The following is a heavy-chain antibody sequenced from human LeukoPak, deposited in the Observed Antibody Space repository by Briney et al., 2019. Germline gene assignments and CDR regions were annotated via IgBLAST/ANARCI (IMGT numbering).Heavy chain of an antibody. CDR1: GFTFSSYW. V-gene: IGHV3-74*01. CDR3: ARGGLPYGMDV. Sequence: GGSLRLSCAASGFTFSSYWMHWVRQAPGKGLVWVSRINSDGSITSYADSVKGRFTIPRDNAKNTLYLQMNSLRAEDTAVYYCARGGLPYGMDVWGQGTTVTVSS. J-gene: IGHJ6*02. D-gene: IGHD4-11*01. CDR2: INSDGSIT.